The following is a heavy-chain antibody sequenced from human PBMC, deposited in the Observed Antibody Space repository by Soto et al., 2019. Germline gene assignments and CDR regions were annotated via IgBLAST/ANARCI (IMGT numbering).Heavy chain of an antibody. CDR3: AREEWFGQTPFDN. D-gene: IGHD3-10*01. V-gene: IGHV1-18*01. CDR2: ISGYDGNT. CDR1: GFTLNDFG. J-gene: IGHJ4*02. Sequence: QVQLVQSGGEVKKPGASVKVSCKASGFTLNDFGVSWVRQAPGQGLEWMGWISGYDGNTNFAQKYEGRVTMTIDSSTTTAYMELRNLRSDDTAIYSCAREEWFGQTPFDNWGQGTLVTVSS.